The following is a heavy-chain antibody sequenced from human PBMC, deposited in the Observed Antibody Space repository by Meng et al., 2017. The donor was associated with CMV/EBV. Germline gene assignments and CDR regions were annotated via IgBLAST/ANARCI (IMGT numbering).Heavy chain of an antibody. CDR1: AGTFSSYA. D-gene: IGHD2-2*02. CDR3: ARGYCSSTSCYNAFDI. J-gene: IGHJ3*02. V-gene: IGHV1-69*05. CDR2: IIPIFGTA. Sequence: SALVSCYASAGTFSSYATSWLRQAPGQGLEWMGGIIPIFGTANYAQKSQGRVTITTDESTSTAYMELSSLRSEDAAVYYCARGYCSSTSCYNAFDIWGQGTMVTVSS.